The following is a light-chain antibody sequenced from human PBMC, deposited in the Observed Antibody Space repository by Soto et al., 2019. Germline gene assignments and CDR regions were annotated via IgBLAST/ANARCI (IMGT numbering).Light chain of an antibody. Sequence: DIQMTQSPSTLSAPAGDRVTITCRASQSIGTWLVWYQQKPGKAPKVLIYDASSLESGVPSRFSGSGSGTEFTLTISSLQPDDLATYYCQHYNSYPWTFGQGTKVEIK. V-gene: IGKV1-5*01. J-gene: IGKJ1*01. CDR2: DAS. CDR1: QSIGTW. CDR3: QHYNSYPWT.